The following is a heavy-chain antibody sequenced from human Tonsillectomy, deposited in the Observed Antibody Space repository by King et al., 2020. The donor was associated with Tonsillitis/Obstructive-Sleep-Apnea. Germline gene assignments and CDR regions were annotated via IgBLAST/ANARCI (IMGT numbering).Heavy chain of an antibody. D-gene: IGHD4-11*01. CDR3: ARHDDYRLPYDY. J-gene: IGHJ4*02. V-gene: IGHV5-51*01. CDR2: IYPGDSVA. Sequence: VQLVESGAEVKKPGESLKISCKGSGYSFTSYLIGGVRQMPGKGLEGMGIIYPGDSVASYIPSFQGQGTTSADKSISTAYLQWSGLKASDTAMYYCARHDDYRLPYDYWGQGTLVTVSS. CDR1: GYSFTSYL.